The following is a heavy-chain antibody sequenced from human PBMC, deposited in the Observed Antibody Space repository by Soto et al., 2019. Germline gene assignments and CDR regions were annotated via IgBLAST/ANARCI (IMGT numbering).Heavy chain of an antibody. CDR1: GYTFINYY. V-gene: IGHV1-46*01. Sequence: GASVKVSCTASGYTFINYYSHWVRQAPGQGLEWMAIINPMGGSTNYAQEFQGRVTLTSDTSTSTVYMELSSLRFEDTALFYCARDLAAGDLWGQGTLVTVSS. CDR3: ARDLAAGDL. CDR2: INPMGGST. J-gene: IGHJ5*02. D-gene: IGHD6-13*01.